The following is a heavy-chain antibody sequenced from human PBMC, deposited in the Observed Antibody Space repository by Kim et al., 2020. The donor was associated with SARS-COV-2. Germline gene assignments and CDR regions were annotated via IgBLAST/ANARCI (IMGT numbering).Heavy chain of an antibody. CDR3: AKDWRDSGSYDDAFDI. CDR1: GFTVSSYA. V-gene: IGHV3-23*01. J-gene: IGHJ3*02. Sequence: GGSLRLSCAASGFTVSSYAMSWVRQAPGKGLEWVSAISGSGGSTYYADSVKGRFTISRDNSKNTLYLQMNSLRAEDTAVYYCAKDWRDSGSYDDAFDIWGQGTMVTVSS. CDR2: ISGSGGST. D-gene: IGHD1-26*01.